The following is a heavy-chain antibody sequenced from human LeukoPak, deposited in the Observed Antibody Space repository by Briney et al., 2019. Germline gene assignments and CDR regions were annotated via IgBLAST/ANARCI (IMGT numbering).Heavy chain of an antibody. D-gene: IGHD3-10*01. V-gene: IGHV3-74*01. Sequence: GGSLRLSCAASGFTFSSYWMHWVRQAPGKGLVWVSRINSDGSTTSYADSVMGRFTISRDNAKNTLYLQMNSLRAEDTAVYYCARSGGGAWADYWGQGTLVTVSS. CDR3: ARSGGGAWADY. CDR1: GFTFSSYW. J-gene: IGHJ4*02. CDR2: INSDGSTT.